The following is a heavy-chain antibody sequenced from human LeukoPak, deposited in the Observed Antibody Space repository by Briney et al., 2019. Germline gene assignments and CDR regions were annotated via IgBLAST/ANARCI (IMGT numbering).Heavy chain of an antibody. CDR2: IIPIFGTA. CDR3: ARDLPLYCSGGSCYSLGRYFDY. D-gene: IGHD2-15*01. CDR1: GGTFSSYA. J-gene: IGHJ4*02. Sequence: SVKVSCKASGGTFSSYAISWVRQAPGQGLEWMGGIIPIFGTANYAQKFQGRVTITADESTSTAYMELSSLRSEDTAVYYCARDLPLYCSGGSCYSLGRYFDYWGQGTLVTVSS. V-gene: IGHV1-69*13.